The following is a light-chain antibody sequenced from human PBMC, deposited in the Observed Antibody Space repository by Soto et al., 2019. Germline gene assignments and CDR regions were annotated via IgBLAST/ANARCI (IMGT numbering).Light chain of an antibody. Sequence: EIVLTQSPGTLSLSPGESATLSCRARQSVSSSYLAWYQQKPGRAPRLLIYNAATRATGIPDRFRGSGSGTDFTLTISRLEPEDFAVYYCQQYASSPFAFGPGTKVDVK. CDR1: QSVSSSY. V-gene: IGKV3-20*01. CDR3: QQYASSPFA. CDR2: NAA. J-gene: IGKJ3*01.